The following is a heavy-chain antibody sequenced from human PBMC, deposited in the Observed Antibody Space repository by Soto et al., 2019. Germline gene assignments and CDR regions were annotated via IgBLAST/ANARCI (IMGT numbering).Heavy chain of an antibody. D-gene: IGHD3-10*01. CDR3: ARSLYSRYYGPWFDP. V-gene: IGHV4-34*01. J-gene: IGHJ5*02. CDR2: INHSGST. CDR1: GGSFSGYY. Sequence: SETLSLTCAVYGGSFSGYYWSWIRQPPGKGLEWIGEINHSGSTNYNPSLKSRVTISVDTSKNQLSLKLSSVTAADTAVYYCARSLYSRYYGPWFDPWGQGTLVTVSS.